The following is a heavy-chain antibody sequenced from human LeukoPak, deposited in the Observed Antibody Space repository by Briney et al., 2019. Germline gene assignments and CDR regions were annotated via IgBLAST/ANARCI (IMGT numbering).Heavy chain of an antibody. CDR1: GFTFSSYW. Sequence: PGGSLRLSCAASGFTFSSYWMSWVRQAPGKGLEWVANIKQDGSEKYYVDSVEGRFTISRDNAKNSLYLQMNSLRAEDTAVYYCAKDITSSTRGFDYWGQGTLVTVSS. J-gene: IGHJ4*02. CDR2: IKQDGSEK. CDR3: AKDITSSTRGFDY. D-gene: IGHD2-2*01. V-gene: IGHV3-7*01.